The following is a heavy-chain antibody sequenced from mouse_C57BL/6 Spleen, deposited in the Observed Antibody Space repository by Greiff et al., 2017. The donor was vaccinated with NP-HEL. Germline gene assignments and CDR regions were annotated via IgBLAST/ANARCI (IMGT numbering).Heavy chain of an antibody. CDR2: IHPNSGST. CDR1: GYTFTSYW. V-gene: IGHV1-64*01. J-gene: IGHJ2*01. CDR3: ARGYYGSSSYYFDY. Sequence: VQLKQPGAELVKPGASVKLSCKASGYTFTSYWMHWVKQRPGQGLEWIGMIHPNSGSTNYNEKFKSKATLTVVKSSSTAYMQLSSLTSEDSAVYYCARGYYGSSSYYFDYWGQGTTLTVSS. D-gene: IGHD1-1*01.